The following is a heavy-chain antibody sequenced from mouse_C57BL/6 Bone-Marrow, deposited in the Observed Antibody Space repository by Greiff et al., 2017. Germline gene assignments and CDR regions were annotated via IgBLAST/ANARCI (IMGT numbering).Heavy chain of an antibody. J-gene: IGHJ3*01. CDR2: IDPSDSYT. CDR1: GYTFTSYW. D-gene: IGHD2-3*01. V-gene: IGHV1-69*01. CDR3: AADGYYGFAY. Sequence: QVQLQQSGAELVMPGASVKLSCKASGYTFTSYWMHWVKQRPGQGLEWIGEIDPSDSYTNYNQQFKGKSTLTVDKSSSTAYMQLSSLTSEDSAVYYCAADGYYGFAYWGQGTLVTVSA.